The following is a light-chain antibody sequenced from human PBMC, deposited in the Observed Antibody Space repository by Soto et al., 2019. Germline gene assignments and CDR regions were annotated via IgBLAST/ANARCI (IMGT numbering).Light chain of an antibody. CDR1: QTLSPNY. CDR2: GSS. J-gene: IGKJ5*01. CDR3: QQYSALPMT. V-gene: IGKV3-20*01. Sequence: DIVLTQSPGTLSLSPGERATLSCRASQTLSPNYLAWCQQKPGHPPRLLIYGSSKRATGIPDRFSGSGSGTDFTLTISRLEHDDFGVYFCQQYSALPMTLGQGTRLELK.